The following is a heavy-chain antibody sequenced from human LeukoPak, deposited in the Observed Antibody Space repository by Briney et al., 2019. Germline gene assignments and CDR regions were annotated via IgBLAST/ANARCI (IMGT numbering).Heavy chain of an antibody. V-gene: IGHV3-48*02. J-gene: IGHJ3*02. CDR1: GFTFSSYN. CDR3: TRDSPMGPTGHSDAFHI. D-gene: IGHD1-1*01. Sequence: GGSLRLSCAASGFTFSSYNMNWVRQAPGKGLECVSYITSSGTTIYYADSVKGRFTISRDNAKNSLYLQMNSLRDEDTAVYYCTRDSPMGPTGHSDAFHIWGQGTMVTVSS. CDR2: ITSSGTTI.